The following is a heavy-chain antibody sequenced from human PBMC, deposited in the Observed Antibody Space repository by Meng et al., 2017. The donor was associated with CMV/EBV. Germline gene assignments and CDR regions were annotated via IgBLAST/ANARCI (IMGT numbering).Heavy chain of an antibody. J-gene: IGHJ3*02. CDR3: ARDLLGSGVWRFSNAFDI. Sequence: ASVKVSCMASGYTFTSYYMHWVRQAPGQGLEWMGIINPSGGSTSYAQKFQGRVTMTRDTSTSTVYMELSSLRSEDTAVYYCARDLLGSGVWRFSNAFDIWGQGTMVTVSS. V-gene: IGHV1-46*01. CDR1: GYTFTSYY. D-gene: IGHD3-10*01. CDR2: INPSGGST.